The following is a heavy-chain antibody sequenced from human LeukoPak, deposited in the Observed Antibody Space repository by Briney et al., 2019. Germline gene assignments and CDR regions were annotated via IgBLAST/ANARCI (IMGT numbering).Heavy chain of an antibody. J-gene: IGHJ4*02. CDR1: GFTFDDYG. Sequence: PGGSLRLSCAASGFTFDDYGMSWVRQAPGKGLEWVSGINWNGGSTGYADSVKGRFTISRDNAKNSLYLQMNSLRAEDTALYYCARGKPTYSSSSSFPLDYWGQGTLVTVSS. CDR2: INWNGGST. V-gene: IGHV3-20*04. D-gene: IGHD6-6*01. CDR3: ARGKPTYSSSSSFPLDY.